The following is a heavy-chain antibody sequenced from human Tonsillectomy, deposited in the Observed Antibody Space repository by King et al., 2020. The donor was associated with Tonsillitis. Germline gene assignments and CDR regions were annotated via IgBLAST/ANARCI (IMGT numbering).Heavy chain of an antibody. CDR2: IYYSGRT. Sequence: VQLQESGPGLVKPSETLSLTCTVSGGSISSYYWSWIRQSPGKGLEWSGYIYYSGRTSYNPSLKSRVTILVDTSKNQFSLKLSSVTAADTAVYYCARDGGDFDWLPAGMDVWGQGTTVTVSS. CDR3: ARDGGDFDWLPAGMDV. D-gene: IGHD3-9*01. J-gene: IGHJ6*02. CDR1: GGSISSYY. V-gene: IGHV4-59*01.